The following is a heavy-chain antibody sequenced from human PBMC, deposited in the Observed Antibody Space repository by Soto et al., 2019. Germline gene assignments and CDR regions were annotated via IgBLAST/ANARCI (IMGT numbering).Heavy chain of an antibody. D-gene: IGHD3-9*01. CDR3: AKEWGDWPYYYGMDG. V-gene: IGHV1-69*04. J-gene: IGHJ6*02. Sequence: EASVKVSCKASGGTFSSYTISWVRQAPGQGLEWMGRIIPILGIANYAQKFQGRVTITADKSTSTAYMELSSLRSEDTSLYYCAKEWGDWPYYYGMDGWGQGTTVTVSS. CDR1: GGTFSSYT. CDR2: IIPILGIA.